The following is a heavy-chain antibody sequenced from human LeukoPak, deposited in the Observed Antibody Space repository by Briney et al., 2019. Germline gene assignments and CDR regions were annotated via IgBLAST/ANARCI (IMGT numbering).Heavy chain of an antibody. D-gene: IGHD6-19*01. Sequence: ASVKVSCKASGGTFSSYAISWVRQAPGQGLEWMGGIIPIFGTANYAQKFQGRVTITADESTSTAYMELSSLRSEDTAVYYSAREYSSGWYHYFDYWGQGTLVTVSS. CDR3: AREYSSGWYHYFDY. CDR2: IIPIFGTA. V-gene: IGHV1-69*13. CDR1: GGTFSSYA. J-gene: IGHJ4*02.